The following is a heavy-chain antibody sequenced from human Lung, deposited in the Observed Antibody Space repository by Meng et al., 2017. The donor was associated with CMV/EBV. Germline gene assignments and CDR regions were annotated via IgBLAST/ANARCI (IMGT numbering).Heavy chain of an antibody. CDR1: GFSLSNSGMC. D-gene: IGHD1-26*01. Sequence: SGPTLVKPTQTLTLTCTFSGFSLSNSGMCVSWVRQPPGKALEWLAHIDWDDDKYYSTSLKARLTISKDTSKSQVVLTMTNMDPVDTATYYCARTVGRELHFDYWGQGTLVTVSS. J-gene: IGHJ4*02. CDR2: IDWDDDK. V-gene: IGHV2-70*18. CDR3: ARTVGRELHFDY.